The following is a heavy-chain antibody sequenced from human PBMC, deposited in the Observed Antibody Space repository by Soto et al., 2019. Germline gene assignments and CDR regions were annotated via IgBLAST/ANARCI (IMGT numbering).Heavy chain of an antibody. D-gene: IGHD3-3*01. CDR2: IDTSSTKI. V-gene: IGHV3-11*01. Sequence: GGSLRLSCAASGYTLSDYYMGWIRQAPGKGLEWISYIDTSSTKIYYADSVKGRFTISRDNAKNSLYLEMNSLRDEDTAVYYCASHYDMWSGYLSPVDYWGQGTLVTVSS. J-gene: IGHJ4*02. CDR1: GYTLSDYY. CDR3: ASHYDMWSGYLSPVDY.